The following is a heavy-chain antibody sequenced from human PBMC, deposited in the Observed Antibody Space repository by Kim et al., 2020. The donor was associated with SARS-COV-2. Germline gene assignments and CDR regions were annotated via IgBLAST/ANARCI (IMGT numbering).Heavy chain of an antibody. CDR2: FDPEDGET. CDR1: GYTLTELS. CDR3: ATVYGLPHTGRDAFDI. J-gene: IGHJ3*02. Sequence: ASVKVSCKVSGYTLTELSMHWVRQAPGKGLEWMGGFDPEDGETIYAQKFQGRVTMTEDTSTDTAYMELSSLRSEDTAVYYCATVYGLPHTGRDAFDIWGQGTMVTVSS. D-gene: IGHD4-17*01. V-gene: IGHV1-24*01.